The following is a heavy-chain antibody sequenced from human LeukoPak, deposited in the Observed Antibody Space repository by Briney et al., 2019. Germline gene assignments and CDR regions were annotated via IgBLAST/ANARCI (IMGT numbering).Heavy chain of an antibody. Sequence: PGGSLRLSCAASGFTASSNYMSWVRQAPGKGLEWVSVIYSGGSTYYADSVKGRFTISRDNSKNTLYLQMNSLRAEDTAVYYCARDRGFDGYNSYYMDVWGKGTTVTVSS. D-gene: IGHD5-24*01. J-gene: IGHJ6*03. CDR1: GFTASSNY. V-gene: IGHV3-66*02. CDR3: ARDRGFDGYNSYYMDV. CDR2: IYSGGST.